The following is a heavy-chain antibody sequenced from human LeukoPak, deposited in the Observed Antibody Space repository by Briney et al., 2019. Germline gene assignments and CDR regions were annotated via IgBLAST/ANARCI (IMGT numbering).Heavy chain of an antibody. CDR3: AKDPHSTIFDY. V-gene: IGHV3-43D*03. Sequence: GGSLRLSCAASGFTFDDYAMHWVRQAPGKGLEWVSLISWDGGSTYYADSVKGRFTISRDNSKNSLYLQMNSLRAEDTAVYYCAKDPHSTIFDYWGQGTLVTVSS. J-gene: IGHJ4*02. D-gene: IGHD2-2*01. CDR1: GFTFDDYA. CDR2: ISWDGGST.